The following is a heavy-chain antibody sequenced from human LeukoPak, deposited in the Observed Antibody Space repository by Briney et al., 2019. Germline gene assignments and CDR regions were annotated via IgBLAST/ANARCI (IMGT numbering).Heavy chain of an antibody. J-gene: IGHJ5*02. CDR2: IIPIFGTA. CDR1: GGTFSSYA. Sequence: SVKVSCKASGGTFSSYAISWVRQAPGQGLEWMGRIIPIFGTANYAQKFQGRVSITTDESTSTAYMELSSLRSEDTAVYYCASDCSGGSCYWWFDPWGRGTLVTVSS. CDR3: ASDCSGGSCYWWFDP. D-gene: IGHD2-15*01. V-gene: IGHV1-69*05.